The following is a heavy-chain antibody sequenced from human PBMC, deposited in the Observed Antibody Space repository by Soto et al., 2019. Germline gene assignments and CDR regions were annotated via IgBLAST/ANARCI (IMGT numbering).Heavy chain of an antibody. CDR1: GFTFSSYG. J-gene: IGHJ4*02. Sequence: QVQLVESGGGVVQPGRSLRLSCAASGFTFSSYGMHWVRQAPGKGLEWVAVISYDGSNKYYADSVKGRFTISRDNSKNTLYLQMNSLRAEDTAVYYCAKDLGYDSCGYPAGYFDYWGQGTLVTVSS. V-gene: IGHV3-30*18. CDR2: ISYDGSNK. CDR3: AKDLGYDSCGYPAGYFDY. D-gene: IGHD3-22*01.